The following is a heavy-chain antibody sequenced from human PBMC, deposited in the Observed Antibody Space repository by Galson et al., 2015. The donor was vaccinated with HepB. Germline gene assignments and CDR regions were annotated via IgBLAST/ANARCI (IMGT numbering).Heavy chain of an antibody. Sequence: SLRLSCAASGFTFSTYAMSWVRQAPGKGLEWVSAISGNGGTTHFADSVKGRFTISRDNSKNTLYLQMNSLRAEDTAVYYCAKHPINYGSGSHHDYWGQGTLVTVSS. D-gene: IGHD3-10*01. CDR3: AKHPINYGSGSHHDY. V-gene: IGHV3-23*01. CDR1: GFTFSTYA. J-gene: IGHJ4*02. CDR2: ISGNGGTT.